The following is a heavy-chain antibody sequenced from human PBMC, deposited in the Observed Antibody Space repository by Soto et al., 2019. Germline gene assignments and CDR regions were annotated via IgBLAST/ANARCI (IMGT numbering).Heavy chain of an antibody. CDR3: ARDMPDFWSGYYTAIHDY. D-gene: IGHD3-3*01. Sequence: GGSLRLSCAASGFTFSSYSMNWVRQAPGKGLEWVSYISSSSSTIYYADSVKGRFTISRDNAKNSLYLQMNSLRAEDTAVYYCARDMPDFWSGYYTAIHDYWGQGTLVTSPQ. CDR2: ISSSSSTI. CDR1: GFTFSSYS. V-gene: IGHV3-48*01. J-gene: IGHJ4*02.